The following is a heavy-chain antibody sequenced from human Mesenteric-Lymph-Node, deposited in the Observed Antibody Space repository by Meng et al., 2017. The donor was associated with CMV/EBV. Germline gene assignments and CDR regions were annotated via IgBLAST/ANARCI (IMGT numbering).Heavy chain of an antibody. V-gene: IGHV1-8*01. Sequence: ASVKVSCKASGYTFTSHHVNWVRQAAGQGLEWMGWMSPKSGNTGFAQKFQGRVTITRNTSISTAYMELSSLRSEDTAVYYCARRYYYGSGSYPIDYWGQGTLVTVSS. CDR2: MSPKSGNT. CDR3: ARRYYYGSGSYPIDY. CDR1: GYTFTSHH. D-gene: IGHD3-10*01. J-gene: IGHJ4*02.